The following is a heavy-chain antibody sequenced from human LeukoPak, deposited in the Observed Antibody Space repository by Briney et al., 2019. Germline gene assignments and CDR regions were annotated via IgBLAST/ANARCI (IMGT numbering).Heavy chain of an antibody. J-gene: IGHJ4*02. D-gene: IGHD2-2*01. V-gene: IGHV3-30*19. CDR1: GFTFSTHV. CDR2: ISYDGSNK. Sequence: PGGSLRLSCTASGFTFSTHVMHWVRQAPGRGLEWVAVISYDGSNKYYADSVKGRFTISRDNSKNTLYLQMNSLRAEDTAVYYCARGLIKDQLLLFDYWGQGTLVTVSS. CDR3: ARGLIKDQLLLFDY.